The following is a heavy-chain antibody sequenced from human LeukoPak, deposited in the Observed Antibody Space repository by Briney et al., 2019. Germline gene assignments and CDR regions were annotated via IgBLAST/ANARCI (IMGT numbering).Heavy chain of an antibody. CDR1: GFTFSSYG. CDR3: AKHLAYYYDSSGYWRY. CDR2: ISGSGGST. D-gene: IGHD3-22*01. V-gene: IGHV3-23*01. Sequence: GGSLRLSCAASGFTFSSYGMSWVRQAPGKGLEWVSAISGSGGSTYYADSVKGRFTISRDNSKNTLYLQMNSLRAEDTAVYYCAKHLAYYYDSSGYWRYWGQGTLVTASS. J-gene: IGHJ4*02.